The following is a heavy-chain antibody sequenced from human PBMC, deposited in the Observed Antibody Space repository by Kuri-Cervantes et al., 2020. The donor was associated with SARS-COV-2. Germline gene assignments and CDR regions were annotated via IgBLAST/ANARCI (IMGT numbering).Heavy chain of an antibody. CDR2: IWPGDSNI. D-gene: IGHD3-16*01. J-gene: IGHJ3*02. V-gene: IGHV5-51*01. Sequence: GESLKISCKGSGSSFTKHWIGWVRQMPGKGLEWMGIIWPGDSNIRDTPSFQDKVTISVDTSISTASLQWSSLKASDTAMYYCARHGAVRTQFDPFDILGQGTMVTVSS. CDR3: ARHGAVRTQFDPFDI. CDR1: GSSFTKHW.